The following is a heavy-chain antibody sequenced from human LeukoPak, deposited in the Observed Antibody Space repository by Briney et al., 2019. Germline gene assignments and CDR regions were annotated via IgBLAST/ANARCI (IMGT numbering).Heavy chain of an antibody. CDR2: INPNSGGT. D-gene: IGHD6-25*01. J-gene: IGHJ4*02. V-gene: IGHV1-2*02. CDR1: GYTFTGYY. Sequence: ASVKVSCKASGYTFTGYYMHWVRQAPGQGLEWMGWINPNSGGTNYAQKFQGRVTMTRDTSISTAYMELSRLRSDDTAVYYCAIYSGYSSALPFDYWGQGTLVTVSS. CDR3: AIYSGYSSALPFDY.